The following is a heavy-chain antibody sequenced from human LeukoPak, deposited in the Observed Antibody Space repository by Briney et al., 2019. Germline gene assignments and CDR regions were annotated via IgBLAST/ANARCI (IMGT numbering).Heavy chain of an antibody. CDR1: GGSFSGYY. CDR2: INHSGST. Sequence: SETLSLTCAVYGGSFSGYYWSWIRQPPGKGLEWIGEINHSGSTNYNPSLKSRVTISVDTSKNQFSLKLSSVTAADTAVYYCASEGSINAFDIWGQGTMVTVSS. D-gene: IGHD3-3*02. CDR3: ASEGSINAFDI. V-gene: IGHV4-34*01. J-gene: IGHJ3*02.